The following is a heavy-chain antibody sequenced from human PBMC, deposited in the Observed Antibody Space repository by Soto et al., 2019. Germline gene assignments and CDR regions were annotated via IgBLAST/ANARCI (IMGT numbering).Heavy chain of an antibody. D-gene: IGHD3-3*01. CDR2: ISGSGGST. J-gene: IGHJ6*02. Sequence: GGSLRLSCAASGFTFSSYAMSWVRRAPGKGLEWVSAISGSGGSTYYADSVKGRFTISRDNSKNTLYLQMNSLRAEDTAVYYCAKDNYDFWSGPPYGMDVWGQGTTVTVSS. V-gene: IGHV3-23*01. CDR3: AKDNYDFWSGPPYGMDV. CDR1: GFTFSSYA.